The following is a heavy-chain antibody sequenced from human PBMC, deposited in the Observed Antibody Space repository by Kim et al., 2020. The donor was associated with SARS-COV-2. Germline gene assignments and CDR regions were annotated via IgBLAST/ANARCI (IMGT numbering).Heavy chain of an antibody. V-gene: IGHV5-51*01. CDR1: GYRFTSYW. D-gene: IGHD2-15*01. Sequence: GESLKISCKGSGYRFTSYWIGWVRQTPGKGLELMGIIFPGDSDTKYSPSFQGQVTISVDKSINTAYVQWSRLKASDSAMYYCVRPAIYCSGEGCYTNGYFDYWGQGTRVTVSS. CDR3: VRPAIYCSGEGCYTNGYFDY. J-gene: IGHJ4*02. CDR2: IFPGDSDT.